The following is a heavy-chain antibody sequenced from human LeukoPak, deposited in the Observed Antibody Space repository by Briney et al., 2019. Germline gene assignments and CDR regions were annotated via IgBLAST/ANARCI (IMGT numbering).Heavy chain of an antibody. CDR1: GGTFSSYA. J-gene: IGHJ6*02. CDR2: IIPILGIA. D-gene: IGHD2-21*02. V-gene: IGHV1-69*04. CDR3: ASHPPFPYCGGDCYRYYGMDV. Sequence: GSSVKVSFKSSGGTFSSYAISWVRQAPGQGLEWMGRIIPILGIANYAQKFQGRVTITADKSTSTAYMELSSLRSEDTAVYYCASHPPFPYCGGDCYRYYGMDVWGQGTTVTVSS.